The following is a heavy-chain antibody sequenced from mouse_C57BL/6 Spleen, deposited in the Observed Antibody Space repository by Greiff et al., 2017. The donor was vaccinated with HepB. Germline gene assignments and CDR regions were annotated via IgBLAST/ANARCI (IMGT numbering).Heavy chain of an antibody. Sequence: DVKLQESGGGLVKPGGSLKLSCAASGFTFSDYGMHWVRQAPEKGLEWVAYISSGSSTIYYADTVKGRFTISRDNAKNTLFLQMTSLRSEDTAMYYCARDTYFDYWGQGTTLTVSS. J-gene: IGHJ2*01. CDR2: ISSGSSTI. CDR3: ARDTYFDY. V-gene: IGHV5-17*01. D-gene: IGHD2-10*02. CDR1: GFTFSDYG.